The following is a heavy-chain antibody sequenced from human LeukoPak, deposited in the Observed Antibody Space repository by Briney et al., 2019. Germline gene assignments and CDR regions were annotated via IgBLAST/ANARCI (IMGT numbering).Heavy chain of an antibody. J-gene: IGHJ6*02. CDR2: IYYSEST. D-gene: IGHD3-10*01. CDR1: GGSISSSRYY. V-gene: IGHV4-39*01. CDR3: ARAYYGSGTPIVYYYYGMDV. Sequence: SETLSLTCTVSGGSISSSRYYWGWIRHPPGKGLEWIGNIYYSESTYYNPSLKSRVTISVDTSKNQFSLKLSSVTAADTAVYYCARAYYGSGTPIVYYYYGMDVWGQGTTVTVSS.